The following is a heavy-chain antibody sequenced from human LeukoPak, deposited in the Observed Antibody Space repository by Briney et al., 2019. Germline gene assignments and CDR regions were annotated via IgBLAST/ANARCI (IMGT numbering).Heavy chain of an antibody. Sequence: GESLKISCKGSEYSLTNYWIGWVRQMPGKGLEWMGIIYLGDSDTRYSPSFQSQVTISADKSISTAFLQWSSLKASDTAVYYCARHLPDYLIDYWGQGTLVTVSS. V-gene: IGHV5-51*01. D-gene: IGHD4-11*01. CDR3: ARHLPDYLIDY. CDR2: IYLGDSDT. J-gene: IGHJ4*02. CDR1: EYSLTNYW.